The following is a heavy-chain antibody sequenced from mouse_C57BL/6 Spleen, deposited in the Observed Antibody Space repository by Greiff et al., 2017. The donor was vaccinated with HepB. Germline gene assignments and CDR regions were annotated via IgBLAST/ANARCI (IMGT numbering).Heavy chain of an antibody. D-gene: IGHD2-4*01. Sequence: QVQLQQPGAELVMPGASVKLSCKASGYTFTSYWMHWVKQRPVQGLEWIGDIDPSDSYTNYNQKFKVKSTLTVDKSSSTAYMQISSLTSEDSEVYYCARGGLREYFDYWGQGTTLTVSS. CDR1: GYTFTSYW. J-gene: IGHJ2*01. CDR2: IDPSDSYT. V-gene: IGHV1-69*01. CDR3: ARGGLREYFDY.